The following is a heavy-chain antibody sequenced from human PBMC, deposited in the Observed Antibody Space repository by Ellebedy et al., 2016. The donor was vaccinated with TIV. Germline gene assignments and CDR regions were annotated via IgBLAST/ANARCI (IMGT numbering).Heavy chain of an antibody. CDR3: ARGQWLGV. D-gene: IGHD6-19*01. Sequence: GESLKISCAASGFTHSSHWIHWVRQAPGKGLVWVLRINMDGSTTTNADSVKGRFTISRDNAKNTLYLQMNSLRAEDTAVYYCARGQWLGVWGQGTTVTVSS. J-gene: IGHJ6*02. CDR1: GFTHSSHW. CDR2: INMDGSTT. V-gene: IGHV3-74*01.